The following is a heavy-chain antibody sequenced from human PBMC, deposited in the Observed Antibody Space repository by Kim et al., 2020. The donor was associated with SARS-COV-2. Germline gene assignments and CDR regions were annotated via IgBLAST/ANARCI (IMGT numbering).Heavy chain of an antibody. V-gene: IGHV3-7*01. D-gene: IGHD2-2*01. J-gene: IGHJ4*02. CDR3: ARDFTSGWSGLFDY. Sequence: VATVKRRSTISRDNATNSLYRHMTSLRAEDTAVYYCARDFTSGWSGLFDYWGQGTLVTVSS.